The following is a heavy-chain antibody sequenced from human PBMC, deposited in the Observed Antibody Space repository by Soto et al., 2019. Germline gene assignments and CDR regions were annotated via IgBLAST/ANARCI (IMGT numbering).Heavy chain of an antibody. Sequence: EVQLLESGGGLVQPGGSLRLSCATSGFTFNSYAMPWVRQAPGKGLEWVSGISSSGGRTNYADSVKGRFTISRDNFRNTRYLQMNSLRAEDTAVYYCAKDLGSNAFRGEYWGQGTLVTVSS. V-gene: IGHV3-23*01. J-gene: IGHJ4*02. CDR1: GFTFNSYA. CDR2: ISSSGGRT. CDR3: AKDLGSNAFRGEY. D-gene: IGHD3-16*01.